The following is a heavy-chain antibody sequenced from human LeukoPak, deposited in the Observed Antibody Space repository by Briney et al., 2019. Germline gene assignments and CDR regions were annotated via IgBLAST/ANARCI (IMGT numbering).Heavy chain of an antibody. D-gene: IGHD3-22*01. V-gene: IGHV4-38-2*02. J-gene: IGHJ6*03. Sequence: PSETLSLTCTVSGYSISSGYYWGWIRRPPGKGLEWIGSIYHSGSTYYNPSLKSRVTISVDTSKNQFSLKLSSVTAADTAVYYCARVAYYDSSGYFVDYYYYMDVWGKGTTVTVSS. CDR2: IYHSGST. CDR3: ARVAYYDSSGYFVDYYYYMDV. CDR1: GYSISSGYY.